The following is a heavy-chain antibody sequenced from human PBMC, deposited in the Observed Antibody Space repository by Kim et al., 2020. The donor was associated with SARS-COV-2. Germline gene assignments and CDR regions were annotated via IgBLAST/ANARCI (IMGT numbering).Heavy chain of an antibody. D-gene: IGHD7-27*01. J-gene: IGHJ4*02. CDR1: GYTFTDYY. CDR2: INADSGGT. V-gene: IGHV1-2*02. CDR3: ARDWADNSFDS. Sequence: ASVKVSCKASGYTFTDYYIHWVRQAPGKGLEWMGCINADSGGTHYAQKFRGRVTMTTDTSINTAHMELIGLRSDDTAVFYCARDWADNSFDSWGQGTLVTVSS.